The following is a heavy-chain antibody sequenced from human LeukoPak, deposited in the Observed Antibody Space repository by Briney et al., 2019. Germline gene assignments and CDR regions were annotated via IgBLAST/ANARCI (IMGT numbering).Heavy chain of an antibody. V-gene: IGHV4-59*01. CDR1: GGSISSYY. J-gene: IGHJ4*02. CDR3: ARSYQQWLVEDY. CDR2: IYYSGST. D-gene: IGHD6-19*01. Sequence: QTSETLSLTCTVSGGSISSYYWSWIRQPPGKGLEWIGYIYYSGSTNYNPSLKSRVTISVDTSKNQFSLKLSSVTAADTAVYYCARSYQQWLVEDYWGQGTLVTVSS.